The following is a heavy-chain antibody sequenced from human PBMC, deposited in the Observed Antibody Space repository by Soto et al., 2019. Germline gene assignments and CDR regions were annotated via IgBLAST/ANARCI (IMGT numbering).Heavy chain of an antibody. Sequence: SETLSLTCTVSGGSISSGGYYWSWIRQHPGKGLEWIGYIYYSGSTYYNPSLKSRVTISVDTSKNQFSLKLSSVTAADTAVYYCARPGVRYDFWSGYYTTNYYYYYGLDFSGQGTSVTVSS. D-gene: IGHD3-3*01. CDR3: ARPGVRYDFWSGYYTTNYYYYYGLDF. CDR1: GGSISSGGYY. CDR2: IYYSGST. J-gene: IGHJ6*02. V-gene: IGHV4-31*03.